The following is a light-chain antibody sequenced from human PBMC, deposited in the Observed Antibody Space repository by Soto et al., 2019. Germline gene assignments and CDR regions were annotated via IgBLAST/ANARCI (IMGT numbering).Light chain of an antibody. J-gene: IGKJ5*01. CDR1: QSVSNY. Sequence: EIAFTQSPATLALSPGERPTLSCRTSQSVSNYLAWYQQKPGQAPRLLIYDASNRATGIPARFSGSGSGTDFTLTISSLEPEDFAVYYCQQRSNWLITFGQGTRLENK. CDR2: DAS. V-gene: IGKV3-11*01. CDR3: QQRSNWLIT.